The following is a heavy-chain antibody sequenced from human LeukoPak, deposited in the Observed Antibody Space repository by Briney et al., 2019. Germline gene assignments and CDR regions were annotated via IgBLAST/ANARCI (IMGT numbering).Heavy chain of an antibody. CDR1: GITLSNYG. V-gene: IGHV3-23*01. CDR3: AIRGVVIRVILVGFHKEAYYFDS. CDR2: ISGSGGST. Sequence: GGSLRLSCAVSGITLSNYGMSWVRQAPGEGLEWVAGISGSGGSTYYADSVKGRFAISRDNPKNTLYLQMNSLRAEDTAVYFCAIRGVVIRVILVGFHKEAYYFDSWGQGALVTVSS. J-gene: IGHJ4*02. D-gene: IGHD3-10*01.